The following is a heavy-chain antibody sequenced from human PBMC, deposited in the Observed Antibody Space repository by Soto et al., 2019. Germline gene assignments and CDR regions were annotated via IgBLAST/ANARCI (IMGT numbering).Heavy chain of an antibody. CDR2: SYYSGNT. J-gene: IGHJ4*02. V-gene: IGHV4-31*03. Sequence: QVHLQESGPGLVKPSQTLSLTCTVSGASISTGGYYWNWIRQHPGKGLEWIGYSYYSGNTFYNPSLKSRITLSVDTSKNHFSRKLNSVTAADTAVYYCARGRRESSVRNYFDSWGQGTLVTVSS. D-gene: IGHD3-22*01. CDR3: ARGRRESSVRNYFDS. CDR1: GASISTGGYY.